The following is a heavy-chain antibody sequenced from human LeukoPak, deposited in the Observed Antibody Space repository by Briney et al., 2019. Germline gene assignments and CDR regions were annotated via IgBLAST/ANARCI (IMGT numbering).Heavy chain of an antibody. Sequence: GGSLSLSCAASGFTVSSKYMSWVRQAPGKGLEWVAVIDSGGSTYYAASVKCRFTISRENSKTTPYLQTHSLRAEDTAVYYCARVQRHTMVREYYFDYWGQGTLVTVSP. J-gene: IGHJ4*02. CDR2: IDSGGST. D-gene: IGHD3-10*01. CDR3: ARVQRHTMVREYYFDY. CDR1: GFTVSSKY. V-gene: IGHV3-53*01.